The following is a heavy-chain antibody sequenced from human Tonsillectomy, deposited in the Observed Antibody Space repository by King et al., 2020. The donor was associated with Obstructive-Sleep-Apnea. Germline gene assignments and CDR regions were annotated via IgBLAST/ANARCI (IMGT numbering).Heavy chain of an antibody. J-gene: IGHJ6*02. D-gene: IGHD3-22*01. CDR1: GFTFHDYA. CDR2: ISWNSGSV. CDR3: AKSGSSGSSYYYYGMDV. V-gene: IGHV3-9*01. Sequence: VQLVESGVGLVQPGRSLRLSCAASGFTFHDYAMHWVRQAPGKGLEWVSGISWNSGSVGYADSVKGRFTISRDNAKNSLYLQMNSLRAEDTALYYCAKSGSSGSSYYYYGMDVWGQGTTVTVSS.